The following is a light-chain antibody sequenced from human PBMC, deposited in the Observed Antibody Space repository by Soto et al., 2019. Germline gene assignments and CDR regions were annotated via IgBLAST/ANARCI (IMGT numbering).Light chain of an antibody. V-gene: IGLV1-51*02. CDR2: ENN. CDR3: DSSASNLSPDV. Sequence: QSVLTQPPSASATPGQRVTISCSGSSSNIGNNYVSWYQQLPGTAPKLLIYENNKRPSGIPDRFSGSKSGTSATLAITGLRPEAEADYYCDSSASNLSPDVFGTGTKVTVL. CDR1: SSNIGNNY. J-gene: IGLJ1*01.